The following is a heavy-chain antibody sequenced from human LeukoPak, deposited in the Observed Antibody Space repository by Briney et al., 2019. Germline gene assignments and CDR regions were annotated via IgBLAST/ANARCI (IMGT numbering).Heavy chain of an antibody. V-gene: IGHV3-11*06. CDR1: GFTFSDYY. Sequence: GGSLRLSCAASGFTFSDYYMSWIHQAPGKGLEWVSYISSSSSYTNYADSVKGRFTISRDNAKNSLYLQMNSLRAEDTAVYYCATSMVRGVIRGYWYFDLWGRGTLVTVSS. CDR2: ISSSSSYT. D-gene: IGHD3-10*01. CDR3: ATSMVRGVIRGYWYFDL. J-gene: IGHJ2*01.